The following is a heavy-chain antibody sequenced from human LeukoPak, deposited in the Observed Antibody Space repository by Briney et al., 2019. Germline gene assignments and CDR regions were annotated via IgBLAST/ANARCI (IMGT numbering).Heavy chain of an antibody. D-gene: IGHD2-21*02. CDR3: VRRLPTTPHYYFDY. Sequence: GGSLRLSYSASGFTFSSYAMHWVRQAPGKGLEYVSAISSNGGSTYYADSVKGRFTISRDNSKNTLYLQMSSLRADDTAVYYCVRRLPTTPHYYFDYWGQGTLVTVSS. J-gene: IGHJ4*02. CDR2: ISSNGGST. V-gene: IGHV3-64D*06. CDR1: GFTFSSYA.